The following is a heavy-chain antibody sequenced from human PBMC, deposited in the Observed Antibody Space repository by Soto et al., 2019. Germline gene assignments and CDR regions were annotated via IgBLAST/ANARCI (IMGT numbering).Heavy chain of an antibody. V-gene: IGHV3-48*02. CDR3: ARDYYDSSGYYYYFYYYGMDV. CDR1: GFTFSSYS. J-gene: IGHJ6*02. Sequence: EVQLVESGGGLVQPGGSLRLSCAASGFTFSSYSMNWVRQAPGKGLEWVSYISSSSSTIYYADSVKGRFTISRDNAKNSLYLQMNSLRDEDTAVYYCARDYYDSSGYYYYFYYYGMDVWGQGTTVTVSS. D-gene: IGHD3-22*01. CDR2: ISSSSSTI.